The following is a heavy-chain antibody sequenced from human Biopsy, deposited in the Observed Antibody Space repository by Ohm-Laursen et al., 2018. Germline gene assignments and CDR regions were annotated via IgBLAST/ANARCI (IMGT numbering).Heavy chain of an antibody. J-gene: IGHJ1*01. Sequence: SDTLSLTCTVSSGSIRTGDYYWTWIRQPPGKGLEWIGHISHTGYTSYKSSLKSRVTISLDTSRKHFSLRLTSLAAADTAVYYCARGSNEYGGLYFPHWGQGTLVTVSS. CDR3: ARGSNEYGGLYFPH. D-gene: IGHD4-23*01. CDR2: ISHTGYT. V-gene: IGHV4-61*03. CDR1: SGSIRTGDYY.